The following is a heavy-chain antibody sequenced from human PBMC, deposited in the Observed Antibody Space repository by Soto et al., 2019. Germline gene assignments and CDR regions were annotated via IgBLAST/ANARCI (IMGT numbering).Heavy chain of an antibody. CDR3: AREDYNSGDAGTFHH. J-gene: IGHJ1*01. D-gene: IGHD3-22*01. V-gene: IGHV3-30-3*01. CDR1: GFTFSTYV. Sequence: QVQLVESGGGVVQPGRSLRLSCAASGFTFSTYVMHWVRQAPGKGLEWLVGISHDGSNKHYADSVKDRFTISRENSKNTLYMQMDNMTPDDTSVYYCAREDYNSGDAGTFHHWGKGTLVTVAS. CDR2: ISHDGSNK.